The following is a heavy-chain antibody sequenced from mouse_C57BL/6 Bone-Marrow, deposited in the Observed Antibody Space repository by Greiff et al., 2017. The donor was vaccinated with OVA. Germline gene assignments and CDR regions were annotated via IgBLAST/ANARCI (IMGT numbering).Heavy chain of an antibody. CDR3: ARDSSGWY. J-gene: IGHJ2*01. D-gene: IGHD3-2*02. CDR2: INPYNGGT. V-gene: IGHV1-19*01. Sequence: EVQLVESGPVLVKPGASVKMSCKASGYTFTDYYMNWVKQSHGKSLEWIGVINPYNGGTSYNQKFKGKATLTVDKSSSTAYMELNSLTSEDSAVYYCARDSSGWYWGQGTTLTVSS. CDR1: GYTFTDYY.